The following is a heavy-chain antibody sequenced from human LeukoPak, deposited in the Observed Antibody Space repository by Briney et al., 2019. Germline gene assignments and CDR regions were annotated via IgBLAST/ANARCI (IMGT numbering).Heavy chain of an antibody. D-gene: IGHD5-12*01. J-gene: IGHJ4*02. V-gene: IGHV3-11*01. CDR3: ARGRGNNGYDPRVIDY. Sequence: GESLRLSCAASGFTFNGHFMSWIRQAPGKGLEWVSYISSSGSTVYYPDSVKGRFTISRDNAKNSLLLQMNSLSAEDTAVYYCARGRGNNGYDPRVIDYWGQGTLVTVSS. CDR2: ISSSGSTV. CDR1: GFTFNGHF.